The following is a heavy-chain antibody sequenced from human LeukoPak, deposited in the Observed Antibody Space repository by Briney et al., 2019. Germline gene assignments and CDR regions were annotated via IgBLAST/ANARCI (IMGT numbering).Heavy chain of an antibody. V-gene: IGHV4-34*01. CDR3: ARRRVVVVPAARRNWFDP. J-gene: IGHJ5*02. CDR1: GGSFSGYY. D-gene: IGHD2-2*01. Sequence: SETLSLTCAVYGGSFSGYYWGWIRQPPGKGLEWIGEINHSGSTNYNPSLKSRVTISVDTSKNQFSLKLSSVTAADTAVYYCARRRVVVVPAARRNWFDPWGQGTLVTVSS. CDR2: INHSGST.